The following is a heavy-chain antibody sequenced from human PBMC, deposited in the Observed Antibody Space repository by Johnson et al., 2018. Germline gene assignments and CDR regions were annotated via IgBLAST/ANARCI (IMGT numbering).Heavy chain of an antibody. J-gene: IGHJ6*02. V-gene: IGHV1-69*01. CDR2: IIPIFGTA. CDR3: ARDGGIVVVTATYYYGMDV. D-gene: IGHD2-21*02. CDR1: GGTFSSYA. Sequence: QVQLVESGAEVKKPGSSVKVSCKASGGTFSSYAISWVRQAPGQGLEWMGGIIPIFGTANYAQKFQGRVTITADESTSTAYMGLSSLRSEDTAVYYCARDGGIVVVTATYYYGMDVWGQGTTVTVSS.